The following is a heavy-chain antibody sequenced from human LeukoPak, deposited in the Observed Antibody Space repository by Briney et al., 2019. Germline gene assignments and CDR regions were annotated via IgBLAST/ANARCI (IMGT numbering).Heavy chain of an antibody. CDR2: IYYSGST. D-gene: IGHD3-22*01. J-gene: IGHJ6*02. CDR1: GGSISSYY. V-gene: IGHV4-59*01. Sequence: SETLPLTCTVSGGSISSYYWSWIRQPPGKGLEWIGYIYYSGSTNYNPSLKSRVTISVDTSKNQFSLKLSSVTAADTAVYYCARSGSSGYGWYYYGMDVWGQGTTVTVSS. CDR3: ARSGSSGYGWYYYGMDV.